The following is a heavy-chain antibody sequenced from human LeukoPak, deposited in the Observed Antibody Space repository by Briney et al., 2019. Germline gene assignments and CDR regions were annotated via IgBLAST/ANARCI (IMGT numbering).Heavy chain of an antibody. CDR2: MYYSGHG. J-gene: IGHJ4*02. CDR3: ARTEMATSPRGYFDF. Sequence: PSETLSLICTVSGGSFTNYYWSWIRQPPGKGLEWLGFMYYSGHGTYNPSLKSRLTISVDTSKRQFSLTLTSVTAADTAMYYCARTEMATSPRGYFDFWGQGTLVTVSS. D-gene: IGHD5-24*01. V-gene: IGHV4-59*01. CDR1: GGSFTNYY.